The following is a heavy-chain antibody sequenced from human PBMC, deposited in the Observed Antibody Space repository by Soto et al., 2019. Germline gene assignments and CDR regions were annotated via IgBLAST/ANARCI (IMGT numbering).Heavy chain of an antibody. J-gene: IGHJ4*02. V-gene: IGHV3-21*01. CDR2: ISSSSSYI. D-gene: IGHD5-12*01. CDR1: GFTFSSYS. Sequence: GGSLRLSCAASGFTFSSYSMNWVRQAPGKGLEWVSSISSSSSYIYYADSVKGRFTISRDSAKNSLYLQMNSLRAEDTAVYYCARVKYSGYDLYYFDYWGQGTLVTVSS. CDR3: ARVKYSGYDLYYFDY.